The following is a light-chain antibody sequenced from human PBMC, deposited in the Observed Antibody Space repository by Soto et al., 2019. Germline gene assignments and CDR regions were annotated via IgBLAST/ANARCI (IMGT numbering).Light chain of an antibody. CDR1: QSVSNN. Sequence: AALGVSVGLGGRRTCRASQSVSNNLAWFQQKPGQVPRLLIYGASNRATGVSARFSGSGSGTEFTLAISSLQSEYFAVYYWKQYPYGWTFGQGTKVDIK. CDR2: GAS. J-gene: IGKJ1*01. CDR3: KQYPYGWT. V-gene: IGKV3-15*01.